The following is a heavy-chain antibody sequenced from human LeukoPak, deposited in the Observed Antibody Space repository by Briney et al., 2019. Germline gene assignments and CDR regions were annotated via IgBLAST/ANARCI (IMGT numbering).Heavy chain of an antibody. V-gene: IGHV4-4*09. D-gene: IGHD2/OR15-2a*01. CDR1: GDSISSYY. CDR3: ARDISTTAKLPSDDY. CDR2: IYTSGST. J-gene: IGHJ4*02. Sequence: PSETLSLTCTVSGDSISSYYWSWIRQPPGKGLEWIGYIYTSGSTNYNPSLKSRVTISVDTSKNQFSLKLSSVTAADTAVYYCARDISTTAKLPSDDYWGQGTLVTVSS.